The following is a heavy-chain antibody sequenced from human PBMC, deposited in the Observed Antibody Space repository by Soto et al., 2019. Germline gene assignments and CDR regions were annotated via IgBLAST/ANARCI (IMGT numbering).Heavy chain of an antibody. CDR1: GGSISSYY. CDR3: ARRYSGYDFDY. CDR2: IYDSGTT. V-gene: IGHV4-59*12. Sequence: PSETLSLTCTVSGGSISSYYWSWIRQPPGKGLEWIGEIYDSGTTNYNPSLKSRVTISVDTSKNQFSLKLSSVTAADTAVYYCARRYSGYDFDYWGQGTLVTVSS. D-gene: IGHD5-12*01. J-gene: IGHJ4*02.